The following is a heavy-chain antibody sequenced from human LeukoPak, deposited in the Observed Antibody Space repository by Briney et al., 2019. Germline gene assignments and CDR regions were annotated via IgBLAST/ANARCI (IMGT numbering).Heavy chain of an antibody. J-gene: IGHJ5*01. CDR2: IDSSSRHI. CDR3: VRDWGPLDS. V-gene: IGHV3-21*01. CDR1: GFTFTSYT. D-gene: IGHD3-16*01. Sequence: GGSLRLSCAASGFTFTSYTISWVRQAPGKGLEWVSSIDSSSRHIYYADLLRGRITISRDNSKKSVYLQLNSLRAEDTAVYYCVRDWGPLDSWGQGALVTVSS.